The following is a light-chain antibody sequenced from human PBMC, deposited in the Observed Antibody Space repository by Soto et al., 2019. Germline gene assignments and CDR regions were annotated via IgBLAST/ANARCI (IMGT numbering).Light chain of an antibody. CDR2: GTS. Sequence: EIVLTQSPGTLSLSPGERATLSCRASQSVSRNYLAWYQQRPGQAPRLLIYGTSSRATGIPDRFSGSGSGTDFTLTVSRLEPEDFAVYYRQYYVSSPLTFGGGTKVEIK. CDR3: QYYVSSPLT. J-gene: IGKJ4*01. V-gene: IGKV3-20*01. CDR1: QSVSRNY.